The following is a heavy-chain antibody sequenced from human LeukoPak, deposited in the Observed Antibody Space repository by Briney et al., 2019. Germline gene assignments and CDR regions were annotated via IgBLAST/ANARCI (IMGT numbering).Heavy chain of an antibody. CDR2: INPNSGGT. V-gene: IGHV1-2*06. D-gene: IGHD3-22*01. J-gene: IGHJ4*02. CDR3: ARGWDHDSDGRPTAYVY. CDR1: GYTFTGYY. Sequence: ASVKVSCKASGYTFTGYYMHWVRQAPGQGLEWMGRINPNSGGTNYAQKFQGRVTITADESTSTAYMELSSLRSEDTAVYYCARGWDHDSDGRPTAYVYWGQGTLVTVSS.